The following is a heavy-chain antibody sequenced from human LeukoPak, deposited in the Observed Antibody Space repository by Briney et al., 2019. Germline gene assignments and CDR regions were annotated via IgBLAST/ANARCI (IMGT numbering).Heavy chain of an antibody. V-gene: IGHV3-30*02. CDR2: IRSDGNIK. CDR3: AKDVPTAYFDY. Sequence: GGSLRLSCAASGFTFSNYGLHWVRQAPGKGLEWVAFIRSDGNIKYYADSVKGRFTISRDNSKNTLHLQMNSLRAEDTAVYYCAKDVPTAYFDYWGQGTLVTASS. CDR1: GFTFSNYG. J-gene: IGHJ4*02. D-gene: IGHD1-1*01.